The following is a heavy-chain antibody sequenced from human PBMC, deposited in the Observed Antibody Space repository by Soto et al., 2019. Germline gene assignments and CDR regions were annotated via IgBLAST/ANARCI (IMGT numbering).Heavy chain of an antibody. V-gene: IGHV3-48*04. CDR2: ISSGSDTI. Sequence: GGSLRLSCAASGFTFSSYSMNWVRQAPGKGLEWVSYISSGSDTIHYADSVKGRFTISRDNAKNSLYLQMNSLRAEDTAVYYCARDLIAVAGTSYWGQGTLVTVSS. J-gene: IGHJ4*02. CDR1: GFTFSSYS. CDR3: ARDLIAVAGTSY. D-gene: IGHD6-19*01.